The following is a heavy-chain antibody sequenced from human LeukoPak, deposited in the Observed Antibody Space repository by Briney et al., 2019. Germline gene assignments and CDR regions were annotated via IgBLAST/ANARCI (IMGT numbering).Heavy chain of an antibody. CDR2: ISTSSSYI. CDR1: GFTFSSYN. Sequence: WGSLRLSCAASGFTFSSYNMKWVRQAPGKGLEWVSSISTSSSYIYYADSVKGRFTISRDNAKNSLYLQMNSLRAEDTAVYYCARENDYGDFFDYWGQGTLVTVSS. V-gene: IGHV3-21*01. D-gene: IGHD4-17*01. CDR3: ARENDYGDFFDY. J-gene: IGHJ4*02.